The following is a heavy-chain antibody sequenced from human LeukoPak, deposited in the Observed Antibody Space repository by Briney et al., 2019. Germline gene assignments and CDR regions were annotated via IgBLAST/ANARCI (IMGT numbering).Heavy chain of an antibody. CDR1: GHTSTGYY. V-gene: IGHV1-2*02. Sequence: GASVKVSCKASGHTSTGYYMHWVRQAPGQGLEWMGWISLDSGGTNSAQKFQGRVTMTRDTPISTAYMDLSSLRSDDTAVYYCARTYSSSSVFDYWGQGTLVTVSS. CDR3: ARTYSSSSVFDY. J-gene: IGHJ4*02. D-gene: IGHD6-6*01. CDR2: ISLDSGGT.